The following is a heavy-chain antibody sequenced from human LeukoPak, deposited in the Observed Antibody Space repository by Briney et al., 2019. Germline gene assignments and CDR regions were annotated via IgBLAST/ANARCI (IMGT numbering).Heavy chain of an antibody. J-gene: IGHJ4*02. CDR1: GESLSGHY. D-gene: IGHD3-10*01. V-gene: IGHV4-34*01. Sequence: SRSLSLTRAVYGESLSGHYWASIRQPPGRGLDWIGAINHRGGTTSNPSLNNRVTISDDTSKNQFSLKLNSVTAADTAVYCARPRYGSDSLDSWGQGTLVTVSS. CDR2: INHRGGT. CDR3: ARPRYGSDSLDS.